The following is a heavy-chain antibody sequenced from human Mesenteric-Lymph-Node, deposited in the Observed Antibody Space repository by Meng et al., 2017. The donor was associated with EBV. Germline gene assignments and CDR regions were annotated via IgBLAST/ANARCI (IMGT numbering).Heavy chain of an antibody. D-gene: IGHD3-10*01. CDR2: ISAYNGNT. V-gene: IGHV1-18*01. CDR1: SYTFTSYG. CDR3: ARVWLWFGELGWFDP. Sequence: QVQLVQSGAEVKKPGASVKVSCKVSSYTFTSYGISWVRQAPGQGLEWMGWISAYNGNTNYAQKLQGRVTMTTDTSTSTAYMELRSLRSDDTAVYYCARVWLWFGELGWFDPWGQGTLVTVSS. J-gene: IGHJ5*02.